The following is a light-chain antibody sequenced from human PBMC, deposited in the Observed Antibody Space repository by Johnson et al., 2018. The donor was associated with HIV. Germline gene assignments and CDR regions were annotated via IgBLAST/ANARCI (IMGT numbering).Light chain of an antibody. CDR2: ENT. CDR3: ATWDRSLSAGGV. Sequence: QSVLTQPPSVSAAPGQKVTISCSGSSSNIGNNYVSWYQHLPGTAPKLLIYENTKRPSGVPDRFSGSKSGSSATLGITGLQTGDEADYYCATWDRSLSAGGVLGTGTKVTVL. J-gene: IGLJ1*01. V-gene: IGLV1-51*02. CDR1: SSNIGNNY.